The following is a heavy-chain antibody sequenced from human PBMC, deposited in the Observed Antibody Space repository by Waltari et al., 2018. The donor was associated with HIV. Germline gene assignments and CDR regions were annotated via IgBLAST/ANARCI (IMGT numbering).Heavy chain of an antibody. CDR2: MNPSTGRT. D-gene: IGHD1-26*01. Sequence: QVQLVQSGAEVKKPGASVKVSCKASGYTFTSYNIDWVRQAPGQGLEWIGVMNPSTGRTAYARKVQGTVTITSNTAMSTAYMELSSLRSEDTAVYYCARVRRPSGSYYLSYWGQGTVVTVSS. V-gene: IGHV1-8*01. J-gene: IGHJ4*02. CDR1: GYTFTSYN. CDR3: ARVRRPSGSYYLSY.